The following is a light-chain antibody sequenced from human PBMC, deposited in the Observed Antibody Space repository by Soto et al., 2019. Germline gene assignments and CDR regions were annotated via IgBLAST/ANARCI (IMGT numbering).Light chain of an antibody. V-gene: IGLV2-8*01. CDR1: SSDVGGYNY. CDR2: EVN. Sequence: QSALTQPPSASGSPGQSVTISCTGTSSDVGGYNYVSWYQQHPGKAPELMIYEVNKRPSGVPDRFSGSKSGNTASLTVSGLQAEDEADYYCSSYAGTNNVVFGTGTKVTVL. J-gene: IGLJ1*01. CDR3: SSYAGTNNVV.